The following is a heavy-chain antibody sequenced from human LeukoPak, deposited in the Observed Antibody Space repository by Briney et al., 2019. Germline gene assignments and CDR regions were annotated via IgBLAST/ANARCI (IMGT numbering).Heavy chain of an antibody. D-gene: IGHD3-10*01. Sequence: ASVKVSCKASGGTFSSYAISWVRQAPGQGLEWMGRIIPILGIANYAQKFQGRVTITADKSTSTAYMELSSLRSEDTAVYYCARDRDDGSGRLTDAFDIWGQGTMVTVSS. CDR3: ARDRDDGSGRLTDAFDI. J-gene: IGHJ3*02. V-gene: IGHV1-69*04. CDR1: GGTFSSYA. CDR2: IIPILGIA.